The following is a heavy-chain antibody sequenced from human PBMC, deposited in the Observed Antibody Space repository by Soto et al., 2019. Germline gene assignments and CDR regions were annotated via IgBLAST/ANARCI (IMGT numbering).Heavy chain of an antibody. CDR3: AKLSEEWPPGALDI. Sequence: QVQLVESGGGVVQPGRSLRLSCAASGFTFSSYGMHWVRQAPGKGLEWVAVISYDGSNKYYADSVKGRFTISRDNSKNTLYLQMNSLRAEDTAVYYCAKLSEEWPPGALDIWGQGTMVTVSS. D-gene: IGHD3-3*01. CDR1: GFTFSSYG. V-gene: IGHV3-30*18. J-gene: IGHJ3*02. CDR2: ISYDGSNK.